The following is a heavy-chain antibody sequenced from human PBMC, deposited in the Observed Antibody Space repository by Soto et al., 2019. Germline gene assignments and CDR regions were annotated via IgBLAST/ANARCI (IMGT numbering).Heavy chain of an antibody. CDR3: ATSRLNQDIVLD. CDR2: MNPNSGNT. D-gene: IGHD2-15*01. CDR1: GDTFRTYD. Sequence: QVQLVQSGAEVKKPGASVKVSCKASGDTFRTYDINWVRQATGQGLEWMGWMNPNSGNTGYAQNFQGRVNMTRDASISTAYMELRSLRSEDTAVYYCATSRLNQDIVLDGGQGTLVTVSS. J-gene: IGHJ4*02. V-gene: IGHV1-8*01.